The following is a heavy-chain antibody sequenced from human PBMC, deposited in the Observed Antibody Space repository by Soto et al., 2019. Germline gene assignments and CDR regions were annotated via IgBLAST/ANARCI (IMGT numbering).Heavy chain of an antibody. CDR3: ARAESLESYYYYGMDV. J-gene: IGHJ6*02. D-gene: IGHD3-3*01. CDR1: GGTFSSYA. V-gene: IGHV1-69*01. CDR2: IIPIFGTA. Sequence: QVQLVQSGAEVKKPGSSVKVSCKASGGTFSSYAISWVRQAPGQGLEWMGGIIPIFGTANYAQKFQGRVTITADESRRTAYMELRSLRSEDTAVYYCARAESLESYYYYGMDVWGQGTTVTVSS.